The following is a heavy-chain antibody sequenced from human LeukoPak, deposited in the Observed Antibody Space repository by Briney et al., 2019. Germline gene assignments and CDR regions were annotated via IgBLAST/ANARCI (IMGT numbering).Heavy chain of an antibody. CDR1: GGSFSGYY. D-gene: IGHD6-13*01. Sequence: SETLSLTCAVYGGSFSGYYWSWIRQPPGKGLEWIGEINHSGSTNYNPSLKSRVTISVDTSKNQFSLKLSSVTAADTAVYYCARGTGYSSSWPYYYYYMDVWGKGTTVTVSS. J-gene: IGHJ6*03. CDR2: INHSGST. CDR3: ARGTGYSSSWPYYYYYMDV. V-gene: IGHV4-34*01.